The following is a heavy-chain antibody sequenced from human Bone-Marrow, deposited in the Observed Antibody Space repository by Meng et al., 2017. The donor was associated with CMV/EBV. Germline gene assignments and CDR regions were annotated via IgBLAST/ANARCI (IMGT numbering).Heavy chain of an antibody. CDR3: ARDLYDSSGYYPRNDAFDI. D-gene: IGHD3-22*01. CDR1: GYSISSGYY. V-gene: IGHV4-38-2*02. Sequence: SETLSLTCTVSGYSISSGYYWGWIRQPPGKGLEWIGSIYHSGSTYYNPSLKSRVTISVDTSKNQFSLKLSSVTAADTAVYYCARDLYDSSGYYPRNDAFDIWGQGTMVTVSS. CDR2: IYHSGST. J-gene: IGHJ3*02.